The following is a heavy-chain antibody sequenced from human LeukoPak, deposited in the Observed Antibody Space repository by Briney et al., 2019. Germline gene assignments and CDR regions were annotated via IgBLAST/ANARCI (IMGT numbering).Heavy chain of an antibody. CDR2: MNPNSGNT. J-gene: IGHJ6*03. V-gene: IGHV1-8*01. D-gene: IGHD3-22*01. Sequence: VSVKVSCKASGYTFTSYDINWVRQATGQGLEWMGWMNPNSGNTGYAQKFQGRVTMTRNTSISTAYMELSSLRSEDTAVYYCARGIRHYYDSSGRTRRYYYYYMDVWGKGTTVTVSS. CDR3: ARGIRHYYDSSGRTRRYYYYYMDV. CDR1: GYTFTSYD.